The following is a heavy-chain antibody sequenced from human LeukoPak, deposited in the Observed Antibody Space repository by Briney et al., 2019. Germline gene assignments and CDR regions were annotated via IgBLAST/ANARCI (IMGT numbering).Heavy chain of an antibody. CDR3: ARGGRQPSWYYYYMDV. CDR2: ISSNGGST. V-gene: IGHV3-64*01. D-gene: IGHD6-13*01. CDR1: GFTFSSYA. J-gene: IGHJ6*03. Sequence: GGSLRLSCAASGFTFSSYAMHWVRQAPGKGLEYVSAISSNGGSTYYANSVKGRFTISRDNSKNTLYLQMGSLRAEDMAVYYCARGGRQPSWYYYYMDVWGKGTTDTVSS.